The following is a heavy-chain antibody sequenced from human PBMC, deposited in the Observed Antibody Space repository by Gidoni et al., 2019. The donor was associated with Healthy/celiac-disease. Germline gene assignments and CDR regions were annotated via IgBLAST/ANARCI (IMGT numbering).Heavy chain of an antibody. CDR2: ISSSSSYI. V-gene: IGHV3-21*01. D-gene: IGHD2-2*01. CDR1: GFTFSSYS. J-gene: IGHJ6*02. Sequence: EVQLVESGGGLVKPGGSLRLSCAASGFTFSSYSMNWVRQAPGKGLEWVSSISSSSSYIYYADSVKGRFTISRDNAKNSLYLQMNSLRAEDTAVYYCAREDIVVVNGMDVWGQGTTVTVSS. CDR3: AREDIVVVNGMDV.